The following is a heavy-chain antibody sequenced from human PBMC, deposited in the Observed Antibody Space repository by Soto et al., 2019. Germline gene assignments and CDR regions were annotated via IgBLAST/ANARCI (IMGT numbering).Heavy chain of an antibody. CDR1: GLSLSSRGSG. J-gene: IGHJ6*02. V-gene: IGHV2-5*02. CDR3: AHRKIGSNIFYFYGMDV. CDR2: IYWDDDK. Sequence: QITLKEADPTLVKPTETLTLACTSSGLSLSSRGSGVGWIRQPPGKALEWLARIYWDDDKVYSPSLKNRLTITKDTSKNQVVLTMTNMDPVDTATYYCAHRKIGSNIFYFYGMDVWGQGTTVTVSS. D-gene: IGHD3-9*01.